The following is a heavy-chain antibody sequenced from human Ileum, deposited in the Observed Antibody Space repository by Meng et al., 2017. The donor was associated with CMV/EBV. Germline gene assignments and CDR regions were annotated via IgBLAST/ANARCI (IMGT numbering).Heavy chain of an antibody. V-gene: IGHV1-2*02. D-gene: IGHD3-3*01. CDR3: ARGGLQWDNDVHH. J-gene: IGHJ1*01. Sequence: KASGYTFSDYYMHWVRQAPGKGLEWMGWINPNSGGTKYAQKFQDRVTMTRDTSISTAYMELTRLKSDDTAVYYCARGGLQWDNDVHHWGQGTLVTVSS. CDR2: INPNSGGT. CDR1: GYTFSDYY.